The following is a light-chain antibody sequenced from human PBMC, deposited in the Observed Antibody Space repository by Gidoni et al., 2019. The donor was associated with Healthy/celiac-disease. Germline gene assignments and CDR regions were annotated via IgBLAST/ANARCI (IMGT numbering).Light chain of an antibody. CDR2: GAS. J-gene: IGKJ3*01. CDR1: QSVSSSY. V-gene: IGKV3-20*01. Sequence: EIALTQSPGNLSLSPGERATLTCRASQSVSSSYLAWYQQKPGQAPRLLIYGASSRATGIPDRFSGSGSETDFALTISRLEPEDFAVYYCQHYGSSPGFTFXPXTKVXIK. CDR3: QHYGSSPGFT.